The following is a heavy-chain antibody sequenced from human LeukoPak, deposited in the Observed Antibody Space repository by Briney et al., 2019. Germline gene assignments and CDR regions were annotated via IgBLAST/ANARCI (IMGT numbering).Heavy chain of an antibody. J-gene: IGHJ3*02. Sequence: SETLSLTCTVSGGSISSYYWSWIRQPPGKGLEWIGYMHYSGSTNYNPSLKSRVTISVDTSKNQFSLKLNSVTAADTAVYYCARRRYYDSSGFDAFDIWGQGTMVTVSS. CDR3: ARRRYYDSSGFDAFDI. D-gene: IGHD3-22*01. V-gene: IGHV4-59*08. CDR1: GGSISSYY. CDR2: MHYSGST.